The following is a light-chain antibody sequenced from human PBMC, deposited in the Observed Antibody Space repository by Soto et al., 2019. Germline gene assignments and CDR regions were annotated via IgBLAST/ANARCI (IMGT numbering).Light chain of an antibody. CDR2: GAS. CDR3: QQYNSWLWT. V-gene: IGKV3-15*01. Sequence: EIVMTQSPAALSVSPGEGATLSCRASQSVSSKLAWYQQKPGQAPRLLIYGASTRATGIPARFSGSGSGTEFTLIISSLQAEDSAVCYCQQYNSWLWTCGQGTKVDIK. J-gene: IGKJ1*01. CDR1: QSVSSK.